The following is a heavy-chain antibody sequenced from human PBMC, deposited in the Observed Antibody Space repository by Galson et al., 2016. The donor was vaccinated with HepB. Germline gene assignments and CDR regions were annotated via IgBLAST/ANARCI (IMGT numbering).Heavy chain of an antibody. CDR2: ITSTSTYR. CDR3: ASDYTGLLY. D-gene: IGHD3-16*01. CDR1: GLTFSSFA. Sequence: SLRLSCAASGLTFSSFAMSWVRRAPGKGLEWVSSITSTSTYRYYADSVKGRFTISRDNAKNALYLEMNSLRVEDTAVFYCASDYTGLLYWGQGALVTVSS. J-gene: IGHJ4*02. V-gene: IGHV3-21*01.